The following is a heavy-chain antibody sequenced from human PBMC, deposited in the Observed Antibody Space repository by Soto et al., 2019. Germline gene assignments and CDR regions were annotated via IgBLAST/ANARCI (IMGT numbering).Heavy chain of an antibody. V-gene: IGHV1-2*02. D-gene: IGHD3-10*01. CDR1: GYTFTGYY. CDR2: INPNSGGT. CDR3: ARDSKLLWFGADLKFYYYYGMDV. J-gene: IGHJ6*02. Sequence: ASVKVSCKASGYTFTGYYMHWVRQAPGQGLEWMGWINPNSGGTNYAQKFQGRVTMTRDTSISTAYMELSRLRSDDTAVYYCARDSKLLWFGADLKFYYYYGMDVWGQGTTVTVSS.